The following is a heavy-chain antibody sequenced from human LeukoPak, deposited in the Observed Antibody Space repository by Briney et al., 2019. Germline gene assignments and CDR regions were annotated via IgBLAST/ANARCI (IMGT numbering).Heavy chain of an antibody. V-gene: IGHV3-30*01. J-gene: IGHJ5*02. CDR3: ARLTRGSTSYWFDP. Sequence: SGGSLRLSCAASGFTFSSYAMQWVRQAPGKGLEWVAVISYDGSNKYYADSVKARYTISRDNSKSTLYLQMNSLRTEDTAVYYCARLTRGSTSYWFDPWGQGTLVTVSS. CDR2: ISYDGSNK. CDR1: GFTFSSYA. D-gene: IGHD6-6*01.